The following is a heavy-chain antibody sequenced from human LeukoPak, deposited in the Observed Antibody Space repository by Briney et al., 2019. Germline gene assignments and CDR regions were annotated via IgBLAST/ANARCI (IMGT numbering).Heavy chain of an antibody. CDR2: IKSDGRST. Sequence: GGSLRLSCAASGFTFSSYWMHWVRQAPGKGLVWVSLIKSDGRSTMYADSVKDRFTISRDNAKNTLYLQMNSLRAEDTAVYYCARDRAYGMDVWGQGTTVTVSS. CDR1: GFTFSSYW. D-gene: IGHD1-26*01. J-gene: IGHJ6*02. CDR3: ARDRAYGMDV. V-gene: IGHV3-74*03.